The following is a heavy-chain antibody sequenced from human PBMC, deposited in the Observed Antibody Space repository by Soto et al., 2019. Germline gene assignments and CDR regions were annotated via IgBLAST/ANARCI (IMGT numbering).Heavy chain of an antibody. CDR1: GGSISTTYDY. V-gene: IGHV4-39*01. Sequence: SETLSLTCTVSGGSISTTYDYWDWIRQAPGKGLEWIATIHYRGSSYYNPSLKGRVSVSVDPSSNQFSLSLYSVTAADTATYYCARHLLVAKAGRFDPWGQGTLVTVSS. J-gene: IGHJ5*02. CDR3: ARHLLVAKAGRFDP. CDR2: IHYRGSS. D-gene: IGHD6-13*01.